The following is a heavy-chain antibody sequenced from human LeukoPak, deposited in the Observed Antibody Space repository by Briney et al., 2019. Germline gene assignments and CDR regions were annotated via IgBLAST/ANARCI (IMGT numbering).Heavy chain of an antibody. CDR2: MNPNSGNT. D-gene: IGHD1-26*01. J-gene: IGHJ4*02. Sequence: RVASVKVSCKASGYTFTSYDINWVRQATGQGLEWMGWMNPNSGNTGYAQKFQGRVTMTRNTSISTAYMELSSLRSEDTAVYYCARRARRVGATTIGYWGQGTLVTVSS. CDR3: ARRARRVGATTIGY. CDR1: GYTFTSYD. V-gene: IGHV1-8*01.